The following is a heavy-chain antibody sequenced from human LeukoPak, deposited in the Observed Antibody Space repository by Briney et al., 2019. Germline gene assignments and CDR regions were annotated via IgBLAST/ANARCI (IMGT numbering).Heavy chain of an antibody. D-gene: IGHD2-15*01. CDR1: GYTFTSYG. V-gene: IGHV1-46*01. Sequence: GASVKVSCKASGYTFTSYGISWVRQAPGQGLEWMGIINPSGGSTSYAQKFQGRVTMTRDTSTSTVYMELSSLRSEDTAVYYCARDLDCSGGSCYGGNWFDPWGQGTLVTVSS. J-gene: IGHJ5*02. CDR3: ARDLDCSGGSCYGGNWFDP. CDR2: INPSGGST.